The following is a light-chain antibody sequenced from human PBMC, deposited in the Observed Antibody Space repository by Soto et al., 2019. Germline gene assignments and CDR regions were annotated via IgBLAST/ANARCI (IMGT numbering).Light chain of an antibody. J-gene: IGKJ1*01. CDR1: QSISSY. Sequence: DNPMSQSPSSVSASVGDRVAITCRASQSISSYLNWYQQKPGKAPKLLIYAASSLQSGVPSRFSGSGSGTDFTLTISSLQPEDFATYYCQQSYSTPPWTFGQGTKVEIK. CDR2: AAS. V-gene: IGKV1-39*01. CDR3: QQSYSTPPWT.